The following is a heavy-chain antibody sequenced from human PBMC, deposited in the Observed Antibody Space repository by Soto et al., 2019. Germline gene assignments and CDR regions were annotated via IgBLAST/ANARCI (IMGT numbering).Heavy chain of an antibody. CDR1: GFTFSSYS. J-gene: IGHJ4*02. CDR2: ISSSGSYI. CDR3: ARDFMLLRLGAPGY. D-gene: IGHD3-16*01. V-gene: IGHV3-21*01. Sequence: PGGSLRLSCAASGFTFSSYSMNWVRQAPGKGLEWVSSISSSGSYIYYADSVKGRFTISRDNAKNSLYLQMNSLRAEDTAVYYCARDFMLLRLGAPGYWGQRTLVTVSS.